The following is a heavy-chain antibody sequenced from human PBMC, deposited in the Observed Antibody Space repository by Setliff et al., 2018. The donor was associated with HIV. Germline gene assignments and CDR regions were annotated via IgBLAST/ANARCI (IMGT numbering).Heavy chain of an antibody. D-gene: IGHD3-3*01. V-gene: IGHV1-69*13. J-gene: IGHJ3*02. Sequence: SVKVSCKTSGGTFSSYAINWVRQAPGQGLEWMGGIIPIFGTANFAQKFQGRVTITADESTSTAYMELSSLRSDDAAVYYCALFGVATPGAFDIWGQGTVVTVSS. CDR3: ALFGVATPGAFDI. CDR1: GGTFSSYA. CDR2: IIPIFGTA.